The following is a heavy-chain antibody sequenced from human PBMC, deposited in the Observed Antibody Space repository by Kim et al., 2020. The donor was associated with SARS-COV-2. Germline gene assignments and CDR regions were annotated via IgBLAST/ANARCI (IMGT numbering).Heavy chain of an antibody. CDR1: GFTFSSYA. J-gene: IGHJ3*02. CDR2: ISGSGGST. D-gene: IGHD3-22*01. V-gene: IGHV3-23*01. Sequence: GGSLRLSCAASGFTFSSYAMSWVRQAPGKGLEWVSAISGSGGSTYYADSVKGRFTISRDNSKNTLYLQMNSLRAEDTAVYYCAKVPYYYDSSGADAFDIWGQGTMVTVSS. CDR3: AKVPYYYDSSGADAFDI.